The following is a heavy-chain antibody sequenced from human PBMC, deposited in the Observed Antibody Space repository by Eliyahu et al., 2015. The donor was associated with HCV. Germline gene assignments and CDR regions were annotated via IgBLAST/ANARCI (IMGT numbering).Heavy chain of an antibody. V-gene: IGHV3-15*01. CDR2: IKSKTDGGTT. CDR1: GFTFSNAW. D-gene: IGHD2-8*02. Sequence: EVQLVESGGGLVKPGGSLRLSCAASGFTFSNAWMSWVRQAPGKGLEWVGRIKSKTDGGTTDYAAPVKGRFTISRDDSKNTLYLQMNSLKTEDTAVYYCTTDWPDCTGGVCYTGNFDYWGQGTLVTVSS. J-gene: IGHJ4*02. CDR3: TTDWPDCTGGVCYTGNFDY.